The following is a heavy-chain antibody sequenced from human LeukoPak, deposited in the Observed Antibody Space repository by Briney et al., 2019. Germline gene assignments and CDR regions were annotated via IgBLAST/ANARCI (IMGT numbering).Heavy chain of an antibody. V-gene: IGHV1-18*01. CDR3: ARVLLWFGEFDY. CDR2: ISAYNGNT. Sequence: ASVTVSSKASGYTFTIYGISWVRQAPGQGVEWMVWISAYNGNTNYAQKLQGRVTMTTDTSTSTAYMELRSLRSDDTAVYYCARVLLWFGEFDYWGQGTLVTVSS. CDR1: GYTFTIYG. D-gene: IGHD3-10*01. J-gene: IGHJ4*02.